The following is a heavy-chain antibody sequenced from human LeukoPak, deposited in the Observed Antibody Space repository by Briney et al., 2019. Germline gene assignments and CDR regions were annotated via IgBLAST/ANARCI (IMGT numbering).Heavy chain of an antibody. D-gene: IGHD6-6*01. CDR3: ARGPNSNWSGLDF. V-gene: IGHV3-21*01. CDR2: ISGSSTYI. CDR1: GFTFSTYT. Sequence: GGSLRLSCAASGFTFSTYTMNWVRQAPGKGLEWVSSISGSSTYIFHADSVKGRFTISRDNAKNSLYLQMNSLRAEDTAVYYCARGPNSNWSGLDFWGQGTLLTVSS. J-gene: IGHJ4*02.